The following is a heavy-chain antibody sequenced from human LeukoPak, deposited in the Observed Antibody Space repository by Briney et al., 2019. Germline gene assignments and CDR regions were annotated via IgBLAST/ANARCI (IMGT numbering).Heavy chain of an antibody. Sequence: PGGSLRLSCAASGFTVSSNYMSWVRQAPGKGLEWVAYINGGGSPIYYADSVRGRFTISRDNAKNSLYLQMNSLRAEDTALYYCAKAVTALNNDYFDYWGQGTLVTVSS. CDR2: INGGGSPI. V-gene: IGHV3-11*01. CDR1: GFTVSSNY. J-gene: IGHJ4*02. CDR3: AKAVTALNNDYFDY. D-gene: IGHD2-21*02.